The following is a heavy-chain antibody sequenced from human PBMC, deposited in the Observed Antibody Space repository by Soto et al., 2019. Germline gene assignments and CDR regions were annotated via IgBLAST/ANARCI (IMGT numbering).Heavy chain of an antibody. J-gene: IGHJ4*02. CDR2: IFHSGNA. CDR1: GGSISSYY. V-gene: IGHV4-59*01. D-gene: IGHD2-15*01. Sequence: SETLSLTFTVSGGSISSYYWSWIRQPPGKGLEWLGFIFHSGNAKYNPSLQSRVTMSIDTSKNQLSLSLESATAADTALYFCARAHSPTLPFDFWGQGTLVTVSS. CDR3: ARAHSPTLPFDF.